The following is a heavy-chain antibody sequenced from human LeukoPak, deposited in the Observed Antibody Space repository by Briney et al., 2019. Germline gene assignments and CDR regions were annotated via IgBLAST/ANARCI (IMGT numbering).Heavy chain of an antibody. CDR1: GYTFTSYD. V-gene: IGHV1-8*01. Sequence: ASVKVSCKASGYTFTSYDINWVRQAAGQGLEWMGWMNPNSGNTGYAQKFQGRVTMTRNTSISTAYMELSSLRSDDTAVYYCAREGIAAAGGRYWFDPWGQGTLVTVSS. CDR2: MNPNSGNT. D-gene: IGHD6-13*01. CDR3: AREGIAAAGGRYWFDP. J-gene: IGHJ5*02.